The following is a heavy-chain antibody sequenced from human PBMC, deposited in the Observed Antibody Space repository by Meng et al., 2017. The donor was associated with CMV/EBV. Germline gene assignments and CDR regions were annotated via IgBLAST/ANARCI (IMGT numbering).Heavy chain of an antibody. D-gene: IGHD5/OR15-5a*01. CDR1: SGSISSSSYY. Sequence: SETLSLTCTVSSGSISSSSYYWGWIRQPPGKGLEWIGSIYYSGSTYYNPSLKSRVTISVDTSKNQFSLKLSSVTAADTAVYYCARLYGYCDYWGQGTLVTVSS. J-gene: IGHJ4*02. CDR3: ARLYGYCDY. CDR2: IYYSGST. V-gene: IGHV4-39*01.